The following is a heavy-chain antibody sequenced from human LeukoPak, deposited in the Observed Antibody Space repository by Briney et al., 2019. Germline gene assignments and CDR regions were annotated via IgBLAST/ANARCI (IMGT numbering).Heavy chain of an antibody. CDR3: ARGHTTFYV. Sequence: SEILSLTCTVSGGSISGYYWSWVRQPPGKGLESIGYINYSGRTNYSPSLKSRVTISVDTSKNQFSLELTSVTDADTAVYNCARGHTTFYVWGRGTTVTVSS. J-gene: IGHJ6*02. CDR2: INYSGRT. D-gene: IGHD1-1*01. CDR1: GGSISGYY. V-gene: IGHV4-59*01.